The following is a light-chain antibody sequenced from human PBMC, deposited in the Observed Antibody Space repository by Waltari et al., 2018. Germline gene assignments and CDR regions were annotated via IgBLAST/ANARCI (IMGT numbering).Light chain of an antibody. CDR2: GAS. Sequence: IMLTQSPGTLSLSPGERATLSCRASQSISRYLAWYQQKPGQAPRLLICGASTRATGIPDRFSGSGSGTDFSLTISGLEPEDSAVYYCQHHFRLPATFGQGTKVEIK. CDR1: QSISRY. V-gene: IGKV3-20*01. CDR3: QHHFRLPAT. J-gene: IGKJ1*01.